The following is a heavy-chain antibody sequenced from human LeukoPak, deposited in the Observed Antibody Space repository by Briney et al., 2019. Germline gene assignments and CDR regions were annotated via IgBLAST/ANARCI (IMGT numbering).Heavy chain of an antibody. Sequence: PGGSLRLSCAASGFTFSSYWMSWVRQAPGKGLEWVGNIRQDGSDKYYVDSVKDRFTISRDNAKNSLYLHMNSLRVEDTAVYYCARGVNWWYFDLWGRGTLVAVSS. J-gene: IGHJ2*01. D-gene: IGHD1-1*01. V-gene: IGHV3-7*01. CDR2: IRQDGSDK. CDR3: ARGVNWWYFDL. CDR1: GFTFSSYW.